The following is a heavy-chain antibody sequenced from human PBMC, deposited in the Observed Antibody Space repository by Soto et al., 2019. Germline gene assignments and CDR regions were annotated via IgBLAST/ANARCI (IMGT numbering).Heavy chain of an antibody. Sequence: SQTRSLTCVISGDSVSSNGACWNWIRQSPSRGLQWLGRIYYRSKWFHDYAASVESRMAINPDTSRNQFSLQLNYVTPEDTAVYYCARVHCSAGTCLDGLDFWGQGTTVTVS. CDR3: ARVHCSAGTCLDGLDF. CDR2: IYYRSKWFH. J-gene: IGHJ6*02. D-gene: IGHD2-15*01. CDR1: GDSVSSNGAC. V-gene: IGHV6-1*01.